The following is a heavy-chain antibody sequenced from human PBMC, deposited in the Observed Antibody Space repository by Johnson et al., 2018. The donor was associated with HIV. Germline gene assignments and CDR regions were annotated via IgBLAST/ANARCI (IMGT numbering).Heavy chain of an antibody. CDR1: GFTVSSNY. J-gene: IGHJ3*02. CDR3: AREAYYYDSSGTEDAFDI. V-gene: IGHV3-53*01. CDR2: IDSGGST. Sequence: VQLVESGGGLIQPGGSLRLSCAASGFTVSSNYMSWVRQAPGKGLEWVSIIDSGGSTYYADSVKGRFTISRDNSKNSLYLQMNSLRAEDTAVYYCAREAYYYDSSGTEDAFDIWGQGTMVTVSS. D-gene: IGHD3-22*01.